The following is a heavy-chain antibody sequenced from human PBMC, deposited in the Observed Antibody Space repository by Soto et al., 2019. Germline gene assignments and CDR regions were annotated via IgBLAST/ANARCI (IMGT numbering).Heavy chain of an antibody. CDR3: ARDRYYYDSTASGGRFDP. CDR2: IIPIFGTA. Sequence: ASVKVSCKASGGTFSSYAISWVRQAPGQGLEWMGGIIPIFGTANYAQKFQGRVTITADESTSTAYMELSSLRSEDTAVYYCARDRYYYDSTASGGRFDPWGQGTLVTVSS. CDR1: GGTFSSYA. V-gene: IGHV1-69*13. D-gene: IGHD3-22*01. J-gene: IGHJ5*02.